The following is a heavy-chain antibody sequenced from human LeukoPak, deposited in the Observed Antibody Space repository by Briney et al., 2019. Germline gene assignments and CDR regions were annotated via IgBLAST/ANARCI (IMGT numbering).Heavy chain of an antibody. J-gene: IGHJ3*02. CDR1: GFSLSTSGMC. CDR3: ARIRMTPPGKHAFDI. V-gene: IGHV2-70*01. Sequence: SGPALVKPTQTLTLTCTFSGFSLSTSGMCVSWIRQPPGKALEWLALTDWDDDKYYSTSLKTRLTISKDTSKNQVVLTMTNMDPVDTATYYCARIRMTPPGKHAFDIWGQGTMVTVSS. CDR2: TDWDDDK.